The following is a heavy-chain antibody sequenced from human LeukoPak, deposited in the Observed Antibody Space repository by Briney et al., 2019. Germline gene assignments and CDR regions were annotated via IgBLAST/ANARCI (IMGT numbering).Heavy chain of an antibody. V-gene: IGHV3-7*01. D-gene: IGHD6-6*01. Sequence: RGSPRLSRAISLFPLGGYWVSRVRQAPGTGVKWVTNIKQDGSEKYYMDSVKGRFTISRDNAKNSLYLQMNSLRAEDTAVYYCARDTGSSSFYYYYYMDVWGKGTTVTVSS. CDR2: IKQDGSEK. CDR1: LFPLGGYW. J-gene: IGHJ6*03. CDR3: ARDTGSSSFYYYYYMDV.